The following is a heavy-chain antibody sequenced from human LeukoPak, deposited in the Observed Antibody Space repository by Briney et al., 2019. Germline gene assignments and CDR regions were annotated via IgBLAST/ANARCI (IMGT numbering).Heavy chain of an antibody. CDR1: GGTFSSYA. J-gene: IGHJ6*02. CDR3: ARELYDSSGYYSERHYYYYYGMDV. Sequence: SVKVSCKASGGTFSSYAISWVRQAPGQGLEWMGGIIPIFGTANYAQKFQGRVTITADESTGAAYMELSSLRSEDTAVYYCARELYDSSGYYSERHYYYYYGMDVWGQGTTVTVSS. CDR2: IIPIFGTA. D-gene: IGHD3-22*01. V-gene: IGHV1-69*13.